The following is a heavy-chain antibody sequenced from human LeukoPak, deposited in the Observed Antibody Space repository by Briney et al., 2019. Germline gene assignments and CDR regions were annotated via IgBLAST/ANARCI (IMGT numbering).Heavy chain of an antibody. CDR1: GGSISSYY. D-gene: IGHD3-10*01. CDR3: ATVAVIRGVTYFDY. J-gene: IGHJ4*02. Sequence: SETLSLTCTVSGGSISSYYWSWIRQPPGKGLEWIAYLFYSGSTDYNPSLESRVTISVDTSKDQFSLKLRSVTAADTAVYYCATVAVIRGVTYFDYWGQGTLVTVSS. V-gene: IGHV4-59*01. CDR2: LFYSGST.